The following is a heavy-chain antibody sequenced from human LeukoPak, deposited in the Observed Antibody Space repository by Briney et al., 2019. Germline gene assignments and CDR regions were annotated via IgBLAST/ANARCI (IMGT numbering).Heavy chain of an antibody. Sequence: GGSLRLSCAASGFTFSNYGMHWVRQAPGKGLEWVAFIRYDGSNKYYADSVKGRFTISRDNSKNTLYLQMNSLRAEDTAVYYCAKYLPIAIGENYAFDIWGQGTMVTVSS. CDR1: GFTFSNYG. J-gene: IGHJ3*02. CDR2: IRYDGSNK. D-gene: IGHD2-15*01. CDR3: AKYLPIAIGENYAFDI. V-gene: IGHV3-30*02.